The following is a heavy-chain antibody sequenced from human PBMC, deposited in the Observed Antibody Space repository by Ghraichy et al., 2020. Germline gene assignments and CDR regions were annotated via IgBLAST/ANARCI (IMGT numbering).Heavy chain of an antibody. D-gene: IGHD6-13*01. CDR3: ARLPLPRRAAVGDWSYEG. V-gene: IGHV3-48*01. CDR2: ITGSSITI. CDR1: GFSFSDYS. J-gene: IGHJ2*01. Sequence: GGSLRLSCEGSGFSFSDYSMIWVRLTPRKALEWVSYITGSSITIFYTDSVKGRFTISRDNSKNSLYLQMNSLRAEDTAVYYCARLPLPRRAAVGDWSYEGCGRGTLVTVSS.